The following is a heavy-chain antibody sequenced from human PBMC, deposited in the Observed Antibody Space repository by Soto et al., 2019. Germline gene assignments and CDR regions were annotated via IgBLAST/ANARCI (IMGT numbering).Heavy chain of an antibody. CDR2: FDPEDGET. V-gene: IGHV1-24*01. CDR1: GYTLTELS. J-gene: IGHJ4*02. CDR3: ARGTLRFLEWLLLPDFGC. D-gene: IGHD3-3*01. Sequence: ASVKVSCKVSGYTLTELSMHWVRQAPGKGLEWMGGFDPEDGETIYAQKFQGRVTMTEDTSTDTAYMELSSLRSEDTAVYYCARGTLRFLEWLLLPDFGCWGQGTLVTVSS.